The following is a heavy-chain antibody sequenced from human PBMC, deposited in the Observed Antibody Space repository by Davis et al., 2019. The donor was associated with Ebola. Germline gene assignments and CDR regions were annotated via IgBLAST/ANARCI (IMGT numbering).Heavy chain of an antibody. J-gene: IGHJ4*02. CDR3: ARGGSSGSYAYFDY. V-gene: IGHV3-7*01. CDR1: GFTFSSYW. CDR2: IKQDGSEK. D-gene: IGHD1-26*01. Sequence: GASLKISCAASGFTFSSYWMRWVRQAPGKGLEWVANIKQDGSEKYYVDSVKGRFTISRENAKNSLYLQMNSLRAGDTAVYYCARGGSSGSYAYFDYWGQGTLVTVSS.